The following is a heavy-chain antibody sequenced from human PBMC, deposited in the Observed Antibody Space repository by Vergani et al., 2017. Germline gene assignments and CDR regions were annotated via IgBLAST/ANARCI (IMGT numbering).Heavy chain of an antibody. Sequence: EVQLVESGGGLVKPGGSLRLSCAASGFTFSSYSMNWVRQAPGKGLEWVSSISSSSSYIYYADSVKGRFTISRDNAKNSLYLQMNSLRAEDTAVYYCARDRGCSGGSCYSPNYYYYGMDVWGQGP. D-gene: IGHD2-15*01. J-gene: IGHJ6*02. CDR3: ARDRGCSGGSCYSPNYYYYGMDV. CDR2: ISSSSSYI. V-gene: IGHV3-21*01. CDR1: GFTFSSYS.